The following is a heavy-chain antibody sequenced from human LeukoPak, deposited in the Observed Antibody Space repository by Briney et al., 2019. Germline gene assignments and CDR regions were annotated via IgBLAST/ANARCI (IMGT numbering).Heavy chain of an antibody. CDR2: IYYSGST. V-gene: IGHV4-30-2*03. J-gene: IGHJ6*03. Sequence: SETLSLTCSVSGGSISNGGFYWSWIRQPPGKGLEWIGYIYYSGSTYYNPSLKSRVTISVDTSKNQFSLKLSSVTAADTAVYYCARRADSNPGYYMDVWGKGTTVTVSS. CDR3: ARRADSNPGYYMDV. CDR1: GGSISNGGFY. D-gene: IGHD1-14*01.